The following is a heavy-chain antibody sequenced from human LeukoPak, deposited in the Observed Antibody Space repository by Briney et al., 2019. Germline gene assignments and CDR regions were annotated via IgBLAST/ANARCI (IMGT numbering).Heavy chain of an antibody. V-gene: IGHV4-39*01. D-gene: IGHD3-3*01. Sequence: SETLSLTCSVSGGSISSTSYYWGWIRQPPGKGLEWIGSIYDSGTTYYNPSLKSRVTISVDTSKNQFSLKLSSVTAADTAVYYCARHDGGHYYYYMDVWGQGTTVTVSS. CDR1: GGSISSTSYY. CDR3: ARHDGGHYYYYMDV. CDR2: IYDSGTT. J-gene: IGHJ6*03.